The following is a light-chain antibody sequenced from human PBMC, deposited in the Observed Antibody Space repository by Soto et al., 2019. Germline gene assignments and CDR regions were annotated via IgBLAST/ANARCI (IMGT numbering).Light chain of an antibody. Sequence: QSALTQPASVSGSPGQSITISCTGTSSDLGDYEFVSWYQQHPGKAPKLMIYDVRNRPSGVSTRFSGSKSANTASLTIAGLQAEDEADYYCSSYASGSTHVVFGGGTKLTVL. CDR2: DVR. V-gene: IGLV2-14*01. CDR3: SSYASGSTHVV. J-gene: IGLJ2*01. CDR1: SSDLGDYEF.